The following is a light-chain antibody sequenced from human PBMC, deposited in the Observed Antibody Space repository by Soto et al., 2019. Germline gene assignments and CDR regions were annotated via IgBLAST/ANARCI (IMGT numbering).Light chain of an antibody. V-gene: IGLV2-11*01. CDR2: DVN. Sequence: QSALTQPRSVSGSPGQSVAISCTGTSSDVGGYNYVSWYQQHPGKAPKLMIYDVNKRPSGVPDRFSGSKSGNTASLTISGLQAEDEADYYFCSYAGGYTFDVFGTGTKVTVL. CDR3: CSYAGGYTFDV. J-gene: IGLJ1*01. CDR1: SSDVGGYNY.